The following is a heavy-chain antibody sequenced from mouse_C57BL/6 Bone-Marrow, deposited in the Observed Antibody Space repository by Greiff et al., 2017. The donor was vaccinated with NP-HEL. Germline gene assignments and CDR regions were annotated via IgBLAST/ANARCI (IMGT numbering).Heavy chain of an antibody. V-gene: IGHV6-3*01. J-gene: IGHJ2*01. D-gene: IGHD1-2*01. CDR3: TKFLSLGY. CDR1: GFTFSNYW. CDR2: IRLKSDNYAT. Sequence: EVKLMESGGGLVQPGGSMKLSCVASGFTFSNYWMNWVRQSPEKGLEWVAQIRLKSDNYATHYAESVKGRFTISRDDSKSSVYLQMNNLRAEDTGIYYCTKFLSLGYWGQGTTLTVSS.